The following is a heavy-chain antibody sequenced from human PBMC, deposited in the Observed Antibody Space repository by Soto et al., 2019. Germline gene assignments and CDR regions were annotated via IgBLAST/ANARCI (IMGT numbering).Heavy chain of an antibody. CDR3: VRIGGGSTGDY. CDR2: ISSSSSTI. CDR1: GFTFNIYS. D-gene: IGHD3-9*01. J-gene: IGHJ4*02. V-gene: IGHV3-48*01. Sequence: DVQLVESGGGLVRPGGSLRLSCAASGFTFNIYSMNWVRQAPGKGLEWVSYISSSSSTIYYADSVKGRFTISRDKAKNSLYLHMNSLRAEDTAVYYCVRIGGGSTGDYWGQGTLVTVSS.